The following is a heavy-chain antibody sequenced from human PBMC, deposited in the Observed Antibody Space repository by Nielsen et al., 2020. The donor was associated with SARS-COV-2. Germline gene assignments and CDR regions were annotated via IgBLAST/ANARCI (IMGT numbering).Heavy chain of an antibody. CDR2: IKQDGSEK. V-gene: IGHV3-7*01. J-gene: IGHJ4*02. Sequence: WIRQPPGKGLEWVANIKQDGSEKYYVDSVKGRFTISRDNAKNSLYLQMNSLRAEDTAVYYCARDLGHWGQGTLVTVSS. CDR3: ARDLGH.